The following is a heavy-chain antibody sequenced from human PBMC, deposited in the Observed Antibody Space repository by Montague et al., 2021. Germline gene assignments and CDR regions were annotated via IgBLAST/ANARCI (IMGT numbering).Heavy chain of an antibody. D-gene: IGHD2-2*01. V-gene: IGHV3-9*01. CDR1: GFTFDDYA. Sequence: SLRLSCAASGFTFDDYAMHWVRQTPGKGLEWVSGISWNSGSIGYADSVKGRFIISRDNAKNSLYLQMNSLRAEDTALYYCAKDAGIVVVPARHFDYWGRGTLVTVSS. J-gene: IGHJ4*02. CDR3: AKDAGIVVVPARHFDY. CDR2: ISWNSGSI.